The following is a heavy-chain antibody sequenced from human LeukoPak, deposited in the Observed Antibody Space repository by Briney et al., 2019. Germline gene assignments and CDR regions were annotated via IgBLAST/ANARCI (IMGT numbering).Heavy chain of an antibody. CDR1: GFTFSDYY. V-gene: IGHV3-11*04. CDR3: ARAIVVVPAAMLDY. J-gene: IGHJ4*02. Sequence: PGGSLRLSCAASGFTFSDYYMSWIRQAPGKGLEWVSYISSSGSTIYYADSVKGRFTISRDNAKNSLYLQMNSLRAEDTAVYYCARAIVVVPAAMLDYWGQGTLVTVSS. D-gene: IGHD2-2*01. CDR2: ISSSGSTI.